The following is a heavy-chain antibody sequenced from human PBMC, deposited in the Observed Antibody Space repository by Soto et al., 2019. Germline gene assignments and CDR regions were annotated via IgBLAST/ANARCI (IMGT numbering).Heavy chain of an antibody. D-gene: IGHD5-12*01. Sequence: GGSLRLSCAASGFTSSNYWMHWVRQAPGKGLVWVSRIKSDGSGTSYADSVKGRFTISRDNAKNTLDLQMHGLRAEDMAVYYCVRDSYSGYDPRGVFSDYWGQGTLVTGSS. CDR2: IKSDGSGT. CDR3: VRDSYSGYDPRGVFSDY. CDR1: GFTSSNYW. J-gene: IGHJ4*02. V-gene: IGHV3-74*01.